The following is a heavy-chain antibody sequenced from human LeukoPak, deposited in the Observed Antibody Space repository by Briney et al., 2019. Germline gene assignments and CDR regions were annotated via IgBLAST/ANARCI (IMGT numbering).Heavy chain of an antibody. CDR3: ARESWDYGGNSRAGWFDS. Sequence: ASVKVSCKASGYTFTGYYMYWVRQAPGQGLEWMGWINPNSGGTDYAQKFQGRVTMTRDTSISTAYMELSRLRSDDSAVYYCARESWDYGGNSRAGWFDSWGQGTLVTVSS. D-gene: IGHD4-23*01. V-gene: IGHV1-2*02. CDR1: GYTFTGYY. J-gene: IGHJ5*01. CDR2: INPNSGGT.